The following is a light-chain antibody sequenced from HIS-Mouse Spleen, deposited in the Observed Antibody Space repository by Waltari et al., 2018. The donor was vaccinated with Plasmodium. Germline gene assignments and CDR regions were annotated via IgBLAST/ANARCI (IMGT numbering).Light chain of an antibody. V-gene: IGKV1-33*01. CDR1: QDIINY. J-gene: IGKJ5*01. Sequence: DIQMTQSTSSLSAYVGDRVTITCQASQDIINYLNWYQQKPGKAPKLLIYDASNLETGVPSRFSGSGSGTDFTFTISSLQPEDIATYYCQQYDNLPLTFGQGTRLEIK. CDR3: QQYDNLPLT. CDR2: DAS.